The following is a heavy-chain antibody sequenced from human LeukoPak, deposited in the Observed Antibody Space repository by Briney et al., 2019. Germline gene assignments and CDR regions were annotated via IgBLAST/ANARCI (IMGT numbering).Heavy chain of an antibody. V-gene: IGHV1-18*01. Sequence: ASVKVSCKASGGTFSSYAISCVRQAPGQGLEWMGWISAYNGNTNYAQKLQGRVTMTTDTSTSTAYMELRSLRSDDTAVYYCARAAYDFWSTYSGHYMDVWGKGTTVTVSS. D-gene: IGHD3-3*01. CDR1: GGTFSSYA. CDR3: ARAAYDFWSTYSGHYMDV. CDR2: ISAYNGNT. J-gene: IGHJ6*03.